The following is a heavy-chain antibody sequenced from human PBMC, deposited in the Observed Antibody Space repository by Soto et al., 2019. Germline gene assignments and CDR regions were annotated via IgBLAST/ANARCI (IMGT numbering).Heavy chain of an antibody. CDR2: IIPILGLA. Sequence: ASVKVSCKASGGTFSSYTINWVRQAPGQGLEWMGRIIPILGLANYAQKFQGRVAITADKSTSTAYMELSSLRSDDTAVYYCGRDPNCGGDCYSIWFDPRGQGTLVTVSS. CDR3: GRDPNCGGDCYSIWFDP. CDR1: GGTFSSYT. D-gene: IGHD2-21*02. V-gene: IGHV1-69*04. J-gene: IGHJ5*02.